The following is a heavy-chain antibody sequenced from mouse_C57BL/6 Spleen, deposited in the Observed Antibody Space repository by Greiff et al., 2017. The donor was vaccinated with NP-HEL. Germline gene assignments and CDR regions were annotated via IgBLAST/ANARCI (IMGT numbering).Heavy chain of an antibody. J-gene: IGHJ2*01. V-gene: IGHV1-64*01. Sequence: QVQLQQPGAELVKPGASVKLSCKASGYTFTSYWMHWVKQRPGQGLEWIGMIHPNSGSTNYNEKFKSKATLTVDKSSSTAYMQLSSLTSEDSAVYDCARLGSQRYFDYWGQGTTLTVSS. CDR2: IHPNSGST. CDR3: ARLGSQRYFDY. CDR1: GYTFTSYW.